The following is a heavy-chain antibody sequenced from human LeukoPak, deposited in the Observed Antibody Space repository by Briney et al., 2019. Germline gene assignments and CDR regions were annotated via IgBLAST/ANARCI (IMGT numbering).Heavy chain of an antibody. J-gene: IGHJ4*02. V-gene: IGHV3-21*04. CDR3: ARRGTSSSWAHFDY. CDR2: ISSSSHYL. D-gene: IGHD6-13*01. CDR1: GFTFSSYS. Sequence: GGSLRLSCAASGFTFSSYSMNWVRQAPGKGLEWVSSISSSSHYLYYADSVKGRFTISRDNAKNSLYLQMNSLGAEDTAVYYCARRGTSSSWAHFDYWGQGTLVTVSS.